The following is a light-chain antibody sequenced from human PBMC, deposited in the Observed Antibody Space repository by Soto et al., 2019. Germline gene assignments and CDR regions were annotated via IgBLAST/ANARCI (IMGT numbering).Light chain of an antibody. CDR1: QTIRRW. CDR2: DAS. J-gene: IGKJ1*01. CDR3: QHYNSDPWT. V-gene: IGKV1-5*01. Sequence: DIEMPQSPSTLSASVGDRVTITCRASQTIRRWLAWYQQRPGKAPKVLIYDASTLESGVPARFSGSGSETQFSLTISSLQPEDSATYYCQHYNSDPWTFGQGTKV.